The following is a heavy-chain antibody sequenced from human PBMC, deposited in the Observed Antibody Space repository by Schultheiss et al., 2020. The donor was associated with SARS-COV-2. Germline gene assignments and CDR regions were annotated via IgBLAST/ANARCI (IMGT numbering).Heavy chain of an antibody. CDR2: INHSGGT. J-gene: IGHJ4*02. V-gene: IGHV4-34*09. D-gene: IGHD3-10*01. CDR1: GGSISSYY. Sequence: SQTLSLTCTVSGGSISSYYWTWIRQPPGKGLEWIGEINHSGGTNFNPSLKSRVAISLDTSKNQFSLNLSSVTDADTAVYYCARVRGAPTDYYGSGSYPYYFDYWGQGTLVTVSS. CDR3: ARVRGAPTDYYGSGSYPYYFDY.